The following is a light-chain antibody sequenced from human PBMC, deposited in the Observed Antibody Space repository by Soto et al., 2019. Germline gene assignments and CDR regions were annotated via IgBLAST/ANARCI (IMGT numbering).Light chain of an antibody. V-gene: IGKV3-20*01. CDR2: VAS. Sequence: EIVLTQSPGTLSLSPGERATLSCRASQSVSSSSYLAWYQQKPGQAPRLLIYVASSRATGIPDRFSGSGSATDFTLTISRLEPEDFAVYYCQQYGSPLTFGGGTKVEIK. J-gene: IGKJ4*01. CDR1: QSVSSSSY. CDR3: QQYGSPLT.